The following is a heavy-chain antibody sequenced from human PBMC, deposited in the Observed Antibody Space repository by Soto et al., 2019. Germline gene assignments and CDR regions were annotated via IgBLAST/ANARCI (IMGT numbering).Heavy chain of an antibody. CDR3: ARVGGINWFDP. D-gene: IGHD1-20*01. Sequence: SETLCLTCTVSGGSIISGGYYWSWIRQHPGKGLEWIGYIYYSGSTYYNPSLKSRVTISVDTSKNQFSLKLSSVTAADTAVYYCARVGGINWFDPWGQGTLVTVSS. CDR1: GGSIISGGYY. V-gene: IGHV4-31*03. CDR2: IYYSGST. J-gene: IGHJ5*02.